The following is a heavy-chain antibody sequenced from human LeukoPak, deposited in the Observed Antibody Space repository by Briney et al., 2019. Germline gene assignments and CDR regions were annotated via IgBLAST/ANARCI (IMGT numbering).Heavy chain of an antibody. Sequence: SETLSLTCAVYGGSFSGYYWSWIRQPPGKGLEWIGEINHSRSTNYNPSLKSRVTISVDTSKNQFSLKLSSVTTADTAVYYCARGWGYCSSTSCQNPNWFDPWGQGTLVTVSS. V-gene: IGHV4-34*01. D-gene: IGHD2-2*01. J-gene: IGHJ5*02. CDR1: GGSFSGYY. CDR2: INHSRST. CDR3: ARGWGYCSSTSCQNPNWFDP.